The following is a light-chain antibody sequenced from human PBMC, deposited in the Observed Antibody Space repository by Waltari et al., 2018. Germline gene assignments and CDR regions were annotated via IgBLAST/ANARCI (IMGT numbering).Light chain of an antibody. CDR2: GAS. J-gene: IGKJ2*03. V-gene: IGKV3-20*01. CDR3: QKYSSSPYS. Sequence: VILTQSPATLSLSPGERATLSCRASQSVSSYLAWYQQKPGQAPRLLIYGASSRATGIPDRFSGSGSGTEVTLTISSLEPEDFAVYYCQKYSSSPYSFGQGTKVEIK. CDR1: QSVSSY.